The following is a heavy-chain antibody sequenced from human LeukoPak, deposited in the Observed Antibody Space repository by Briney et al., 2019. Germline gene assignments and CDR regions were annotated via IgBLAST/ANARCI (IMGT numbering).Heavy chain of an antibody. CDR1: GYTFTSYG. D-gene: IGHD1-26*01. J-gene: IGHJ5*02. CDR2: ISAYNGNT. CDR3: ARELEGADA. Sequence: GASVKVSCKASGYTFTSYGISWVRQAPGQGLEWMGWISAYNGNTNYAQKFQGRVTITVDKSTSTAYMELSSLRSEDTAVYYCARELEGADAWGQGTLVTVSS. V-gene: IGHV1-18*01.